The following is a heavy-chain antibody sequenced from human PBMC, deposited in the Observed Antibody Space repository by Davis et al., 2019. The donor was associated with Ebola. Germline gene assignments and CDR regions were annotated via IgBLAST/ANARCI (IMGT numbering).Heavy chain of an antibody. J-gene: IGHJ6*03. D-gene: IGHD4-17*01. CDR3: ARRSWGYGDYAYYYYYYMDV. CDR2: ISAYNGNT. V-gene: IGHV1-18*04. CDR1: GYTFTSYG. Sequence: ASVKVSCKASGYTFTSYGISWVRQAPGQGLEWMGWISAYNGNTNYAQKLQGRVTMTTDTSTSTAYMELSSLRSEDTAVYYCARRSWGYGDYAYYYYYYMDVWGKGTTVTVSS.